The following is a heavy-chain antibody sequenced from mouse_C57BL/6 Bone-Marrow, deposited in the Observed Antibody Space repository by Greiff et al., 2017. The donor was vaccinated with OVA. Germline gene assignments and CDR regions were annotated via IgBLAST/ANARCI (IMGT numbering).Heavy chain of an antibody. J-gene: IGHJ4*01. V-gene: IGHV5-6*01. D-gene: IGHD2-3*01. CDR1: GFTFSSYG. CDR2: ISSGGSYT. Sequence: EVNLVESGGDLVKPGGSLKLSCAASGFTFSSYGMSWVRQTPDKRLEWVATISSGGSYTYYPDSVKGRITISRDNAKNTLYLQMSSLKSEDTAMYYCARHPGWRLDAMDYWGQGTSVTFPS. CDR3: ARHPGWRLDAMDY.